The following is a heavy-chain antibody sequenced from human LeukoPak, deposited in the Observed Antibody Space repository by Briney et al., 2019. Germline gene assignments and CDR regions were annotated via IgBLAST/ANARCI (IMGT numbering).Heavy chain of an antibody. CDR3: ARGVWGSYRYPPHAFDI. J-gene: IGHJ3*02. CDR1: GGSISSYY. CDR2: IYYSGST. V-gene: IGHV4-59*01. Sequence: SETLSLTCTVSGGSISSYYWSWIRQPPGKGLEWIGYIYYSGSTNYNPSLKSRVTISVDTSKNQFSLKLSSVTAADTAVYYCARGVWGSYRYPPHAFDIWGQGTMVTVSS. D-gene: IGHD3-16*02.